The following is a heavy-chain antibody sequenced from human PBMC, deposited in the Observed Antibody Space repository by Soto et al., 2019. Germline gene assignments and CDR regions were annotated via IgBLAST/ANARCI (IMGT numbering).Heavy chain of an antibody. Sequence: QVQLVQSGAEVKKPGASVKVSCKASGYTFTSYGISWVRQAPAQGREWMGWISAYNGNTNYAQKLQGRVTMTPDTPTRTAYMQLRSLRSDATAVYYCARYADSGYSSDAFDIWGHGTMVTVSS. CDR3: ARYADSGYSSDAFDI. J-gene: IGHJ3*02. CDR2: ISAYNGNT. D-gene: IGHD3-22*01. CDR1: GYTFTSYG. V-gene: IGHV1-18*01.